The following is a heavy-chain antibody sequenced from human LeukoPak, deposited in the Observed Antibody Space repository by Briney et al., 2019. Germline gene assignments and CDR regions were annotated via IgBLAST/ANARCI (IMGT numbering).Heavy chain of an antibody. V-gene: IGHV4-39*02. CDR3: ARDHDYVWGGYRYFDY. CDR1: GGSISSSSYY. J-gene: IGHJ4*02. D-gene: IGHD3-16*02. Sequence: KPSETLSLTCTVSGGSISSSSYYWGWIRQPPGKGLEWIGSIYYSGSTYYNPSLKSRVTISVDTSKNQFSLKLSSVTAADTAVYYCARDHDYVWGGYRYFDYWGQGTLVTVSS. CDR2: IYYSGST.